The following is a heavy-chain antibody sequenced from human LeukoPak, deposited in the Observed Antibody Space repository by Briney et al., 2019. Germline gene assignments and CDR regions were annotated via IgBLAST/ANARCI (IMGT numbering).Heavy chain of an antibody. J-gene: IGHJ6*02. CDR2: INSNSGVT. CDR3: AQPLTVVAATALSDYYYYGMDV. V-gene: IGHV1-2*06. D-gene: IGHD2-15*01. CDR1: GYNFNGYY. Sequence: ASVKVSCKAPGYNFNGYYMHWVRQAPGQGLEWMGRINSNSGVTNYAQKFQGRVSMTRDTSISTAYMEVTSLRSEDTAVYYCAQPLTVVAATALSDYYYYGMDVWGQGTTVTDSS.